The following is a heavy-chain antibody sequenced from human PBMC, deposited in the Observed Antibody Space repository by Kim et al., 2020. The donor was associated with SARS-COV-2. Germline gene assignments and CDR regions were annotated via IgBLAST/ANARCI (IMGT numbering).Heavy chain of an antibody. CDR3: AREAAAVRGYYYYGMVV. V-gene: IGHV3-13*01. D-gene: IGHD6-13*01. CDR1: GFTLSSYD. CDR2: IGTAGDT. J-gene: IGHJ6*01. Sequence: GGSLRLSCAASGFTLSSYDMHWVRQAPGKGLEWVSAIGTAGDTNYPASVKGRFIISSENAKNTSYLQINSLRGGDTAVYYYAREAAAVRGYYYYGMVVWGRGTALPVS.